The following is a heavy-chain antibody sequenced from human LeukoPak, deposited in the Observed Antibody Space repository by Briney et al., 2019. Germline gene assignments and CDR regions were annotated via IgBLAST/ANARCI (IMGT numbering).Heavy chain of an antibody. CDR1: GFTFSSYS. J-gene: IGHJ5*02. CDR2: ISSSSSYI. Sequence: PGGSLRLSCAASGFTFSSYSMNWVRQAPGKGLEWVSSISSSSSYIYYADSVKGRFTISRDNAKNSLYLQMNSLRAEDTAVYYCARDEVAYCSGGSCYSTWFDPWGQGTLVTVPS. CDR3: ARDEVAYCSGGSCYSTWFDP. V-gene: IGHV3-21*06. D-gene: IGHD2-15*01.